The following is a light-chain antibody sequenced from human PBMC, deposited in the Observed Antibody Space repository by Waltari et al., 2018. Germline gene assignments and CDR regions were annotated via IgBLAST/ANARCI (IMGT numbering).Light chain of an antibody. CDR1: PSVSSSY. CDR2: GAS. V-gene: IGKV3-20*01. CDR3: QQYGSSPPYT. Sequence: EIVLTQSPGTLSLSPGERATLSCRASPSVSSSYLAWYQQKPGQAPRLLIYGASGRATGIPDRFSGSGSGTDFTLTISRLEPEDFAVYYCQQYGSSPPYTFGQGTKLEIK. J-gene: IGKJ2*01.